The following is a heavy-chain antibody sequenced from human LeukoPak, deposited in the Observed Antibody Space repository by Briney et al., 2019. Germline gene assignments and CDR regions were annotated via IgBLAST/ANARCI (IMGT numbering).Heavy chain of an antibody. CDR2: ISSSTNYI. J-gene: IGHJ6*04. V-gene: IGHV3-21*01. CDR1: GVTFSSYY. D-gene: IGHD3-3*01. CDR3: AIFWRAGMPTRYGIDV. Sequence: GGTLRLSCVASGVTFSSYYMSWVRQAPGKGLEWVSSISSSTNYIYYVDSVKGRFTLSRDNAKNSLYLQMNCLRAEDTAGYFCAIFWRAGMPTRYGIDVWGKGTSLSLSS.